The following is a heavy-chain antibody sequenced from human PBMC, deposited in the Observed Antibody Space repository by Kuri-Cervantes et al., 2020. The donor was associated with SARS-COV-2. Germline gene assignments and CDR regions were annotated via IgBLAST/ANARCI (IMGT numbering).Heavy chain of an antibody. Sequence: SETLSLTCIVSGDSISSGSYYWSWIRQPAGKGLEWIGRIYTSGSTTYNPSLQSRVSMSLDTSKNQFSLKLSSVTAADTAVYYCVRIPPGHITVFGVVIPAAFDVWGQGTMVTVSS. CDR2: IYTSGST. CDR3: VRIPPGHITVFGVVIPAAFDV. V-gene: IGHV4-61*02. D-gene: IGHD3-3*01. CDR1: GDSISSGSYY. J-gene: IGHJ3*01.